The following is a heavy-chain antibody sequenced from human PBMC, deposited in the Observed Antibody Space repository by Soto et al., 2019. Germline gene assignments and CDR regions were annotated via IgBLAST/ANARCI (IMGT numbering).Heavy chain of an antibody. J-gene: IGHJ4*02. CDR1: GYTFTNND. CDR2: ISPYSGKT. D-gene: IGHD3-22*01. Sequence: QIQLVQSRTEVRKPGASAKVSCKASGYTFTNNDVCWVRQTPGQGLEWMGWISPYSGKTNYARKFQGRVTMTTDTSTSTAYMEVRSLTSDDTAVYYCAREGLLLLPDYWGQGTLVTVSS. CDR3: AREGLLLLPDY. V-gene: IGHV1-18*01.